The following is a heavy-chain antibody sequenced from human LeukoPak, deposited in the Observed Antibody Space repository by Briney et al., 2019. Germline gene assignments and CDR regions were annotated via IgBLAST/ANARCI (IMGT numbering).Heavy chain of an antibody. CDR1: GFTFSSHS. CDR3: ARGTVAGKAPY. CDR2: ISSSGSTI. D-gene: IGHD6-19*01. V-gene: IGHV3-48*01. Sequence: GGSLRLSCAASGFTFSSHSMNWVRQAPGKGLEWVSYISSSGSTIYYADSVKGRFSISRDNAKNSLHLQMSSLRAEDTAVYYCARGTVAGKAPYWGQGTLVTVSS. J-gene: IGHJ4*02.